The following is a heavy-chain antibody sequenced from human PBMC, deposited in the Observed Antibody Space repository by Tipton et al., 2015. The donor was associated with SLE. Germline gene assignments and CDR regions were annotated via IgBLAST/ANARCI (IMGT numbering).Heavy chain of an antibody. CDR3: ARVQLTGPYNYYLSYMDV. V-gene: IGHV4-4*02. J-gene: IGHJ6*03. CDR2: VFHGGST. D-gene: IGHD7-27*01. CDR1: GVSITSDYW. Sequence: TLSLTCSVSGVSITSDYWWRWVRQSPGGGLEWIGDVFHGGSTYYNPSLKSRVTISIDTSKSQFSLNLSSVTAADTAVYYCARVQLTGPYNYYLSYMDVWGKGTTVAVS.